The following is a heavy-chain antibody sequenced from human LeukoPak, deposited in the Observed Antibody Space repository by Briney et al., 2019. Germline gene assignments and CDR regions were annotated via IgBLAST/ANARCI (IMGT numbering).Heavy chain of an antibody. Sequence: GGSLRLSCAASGFTFSSYSMNWVRQAPGKGLEWVSSISSSSSYIYYADSVKGRFTISRDNSKNTLYLQMNSLRAEDTAVYYCARDRTQQLGWVYYYYGMDVWGQGTTVTVSS. CDR2: ISSSSSYI. CDR1: GFTFSSYS. D-gene: IGHD6-13*01. J-gene: IGHJ6*02. V-gene: IGHV3-21*04. CDR3: ARDRTQQLGWVYYYYGMDV.